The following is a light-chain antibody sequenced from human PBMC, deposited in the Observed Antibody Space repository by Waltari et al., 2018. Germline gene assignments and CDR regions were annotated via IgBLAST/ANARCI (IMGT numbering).Light chain of an antibody. V-gene: IGLV4-69*01. CDR2: IDGGGGH. J-gene: IGLJ2*01. CDR3: QTWSPDTVV. CDR1: SEHSAYA. Sequence: QLAVTQSPTASASLGASAKLPCTLSSEHSAYAIAWHPRQPEKGPRFLVKIDGGGGHTKGDGIPDRFSGFSSGAERYLTISSLQYEDEAAYYCQTWSPDTVVFGGGTKLTV.